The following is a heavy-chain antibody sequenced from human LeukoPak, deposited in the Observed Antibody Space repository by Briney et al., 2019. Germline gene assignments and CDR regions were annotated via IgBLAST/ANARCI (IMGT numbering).Heavy chain of an antibody. Sequence: GGSLRLSCAASRFTFSSYAMSWVRQAPGRGLEWVSAISGSGGSTYYADSVKGRFTISRDNSKNTLYLQMNSLRAEDTAVYYCAKAPYYYDTSGYSFDIWGQGTMVTVSS. CDR2: ISGSGGST. CDR3: AKAPYYYDTSGYSFDI. CDR1: RFTFSSYA. D-gene: IGHD3-22*01. J-gene: IGHJ3*02. V-gene: IGHV3-23*01.